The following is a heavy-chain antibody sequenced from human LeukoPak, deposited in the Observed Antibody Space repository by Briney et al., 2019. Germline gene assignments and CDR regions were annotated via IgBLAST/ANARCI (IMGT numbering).Heavy chain of an antibody. CDR2: IIPILGIA. V-gene: IGHV1-69*04. J-gene: IGHJ4*02. CDR1: GGTFSSYA. D-gene: IGHD3-10*01. CDR3: ARGAPYSSGSYLGDY. Sequence: GSSVKVSCKASGGTFSSYAISWVRQAPGQGREWMGGIIPILGIANYTQKFQGRVTITADKSTSTAYMELSSLRSEDTAVYYCARGAPYSSGSYLGDYWGQGTLVTVSS.